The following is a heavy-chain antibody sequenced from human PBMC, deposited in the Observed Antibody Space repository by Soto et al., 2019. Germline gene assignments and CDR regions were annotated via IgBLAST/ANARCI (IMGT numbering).Heavy chain of an antibody. Sequence: SGPTLVNPTQTLTLTCTFSGFSLSTSGVGVGWIRQPPGKALEWLALIYRNDDKRYSPSLKSTTTITKDTSKNQVVLTMTNMDPVDTATYYCAHRRGDVVVVPAAILDFDYWGQGTLVTVS. CDR3: AHRRGDVVVVPAAILDFDY. J-gene: IGHJ4*02. V-gene: IGHV2-5*01. D-gene: IGHD2-2*02. CDR1: GFSLSTSGVG. CDR2: IYRNDDK.